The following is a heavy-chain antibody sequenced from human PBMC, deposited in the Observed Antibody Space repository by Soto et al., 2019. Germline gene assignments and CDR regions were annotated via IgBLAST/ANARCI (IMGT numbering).Heavy chain of an antibody. V-gene: IGHV3-33*01. J-gene: IGHJ6*03. CDR1: GFTFSSYG. Sequence: GGSLRLSCAASGFTFSSYGMHWVRQAPGKGLEWVAVIWYDGSNKYYADSVKGRFTISRDNSKNTLYLQMNSLRAEDTAVYYCARDPALSSIAALNYYYYYMDVWGKGTTVTVSS. CDR3: ARDPALSSIAALNYYYYYMDV. CDR2: IWYDGSNK. D-gene: IGHD6-6*01.